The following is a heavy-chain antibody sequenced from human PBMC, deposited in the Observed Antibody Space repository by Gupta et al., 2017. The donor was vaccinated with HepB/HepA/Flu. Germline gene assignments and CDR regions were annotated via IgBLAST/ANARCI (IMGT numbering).Heavy chain of an antibody. CDR2: IYYSGST. CDR1: GGPISSGVYY. Sequence: QVHLQESGPGLVKPSQTLSLTCTVCGGPISSGVYYRSWIRQHPGKGLEWIGYIYYSGSTYYNPSLKSRVTRSVDTSKNQFSLKLSSVTAADTAVYYWARAAAGLSFDYWGQGTLVTVSS. J-gene: IGHJ4*02. D-gene: IGHD6-13*01. V-gene: IGHV4-31*03. CDR3: ARAAAGLSFDY.